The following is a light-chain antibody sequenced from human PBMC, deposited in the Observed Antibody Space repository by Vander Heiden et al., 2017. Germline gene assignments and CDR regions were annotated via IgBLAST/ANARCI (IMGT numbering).Light chain of an antibody. CDR2: KAT. V-gene: IGKV1-5*03. CDR3: QQYRTDWT. Sequence: DIQITPSPSTLPASVGDTSTMTCRDSESVNMWLAWYQQQPGKAPNLLIHKATPVKSGVPSRFSGSGFGTEFPHTISSLEPDDFATYYCQQYRTDWTFGQGTKVEI. CDR1: ESVNMW. J-gene: IGKJ1*01.